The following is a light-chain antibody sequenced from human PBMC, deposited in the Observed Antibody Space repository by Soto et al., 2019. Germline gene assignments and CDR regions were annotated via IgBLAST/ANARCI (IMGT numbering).Light chain of an antibody. CDR3: QQYVSSPRT. V-gene: IGKV3-20*01. Sequence: EIVLTQSPGTLSLSPGEGATLSCRASQSVGSSYLAWYQQKAGQAPRLLIYGTSSRATGIPDRFSGSGSGTDFTLTISRLEPEDFAIYYCQQYVSSPRTFGAGTKVEIK. J-gene: IGKJ4*01. CDR1: QSVGSSY. CDR2: GTS.